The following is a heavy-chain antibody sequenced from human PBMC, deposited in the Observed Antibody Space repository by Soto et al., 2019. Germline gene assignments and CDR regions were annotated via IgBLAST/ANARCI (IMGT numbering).Heavy chain of an antibody. CDR3: ARIGTGYYYMDV. V-gene: IGHV3-74*01. CDR1: GFTFSSYW. D-gene: IGHD1-1*01. J-gene: IGHJ6*03. Sequence: EVQLVESGGGLVQPAGSLRLSCAASGFTFSSYWMHWVRQAPGEGLRWVSRINSDGSRTTYADSVKGRITISRDNAKNTVYLQMNSLSAEDTAVYYCARIGTGYYYMDVWGKGTTVTVSS. CDR2: INSDGSRT.